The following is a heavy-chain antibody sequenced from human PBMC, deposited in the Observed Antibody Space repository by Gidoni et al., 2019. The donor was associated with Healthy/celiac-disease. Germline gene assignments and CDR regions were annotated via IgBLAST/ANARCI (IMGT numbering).Heavy chain of an antibody. D-gene: IGHD3-10*01. J-gene: IGHJ5*02. CDR3: ARDRRRSVYYGSGSGGGIGFDP. CDR2: ITPSGGST. Sequence: QVQLVQSGAEVKKPGASVKVSCKASGYTFTSYSMPWVRQAPGQGLEWRGIITPSGGSTSYAHKFQGRVTMTRDTSTSTVYRELSSLRSEDTAVYYCARDRRRSVYYGSGSGGGIGFDPWGQGTLVTVSS. V-gene: IGHV1-46*03. CDR1: GYTFTSYS.